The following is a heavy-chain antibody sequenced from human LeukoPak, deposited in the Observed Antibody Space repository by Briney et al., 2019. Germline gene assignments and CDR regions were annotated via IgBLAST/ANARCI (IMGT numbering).Heavy chain of an antibody. CDR1: GGSISSYY. D-gene: IGHD2-21*02. V-gene: IGHV4-59*01. Sequence: SETLSLTCTVSGGSISSYYWSWIRQPPGKGLEWIGYIYYSGSTNYNPSLKSRVTLSVDTSQDQFSLKVRSVTAADTALYYCARVTGAVSPPDYWGQGALVTVSS. CDR3: ARVTGAVSPPDY. CDR2: IYYSGST. J-gene: IGHJ4*02.